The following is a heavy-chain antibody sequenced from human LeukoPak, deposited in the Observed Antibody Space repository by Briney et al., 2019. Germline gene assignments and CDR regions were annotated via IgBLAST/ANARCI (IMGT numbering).Heavy chain of an antibody. CDR1: GFTFSRAW. Sequence: GGSLRLSCAASGFTFSRAWMSWVRQAPGKGLEWGGCIKSKTDGGTTDYAAPVKGRFTISRDDSKNTLYLQMNSLKTEDTAVYCCTTVGTYYYDSSGYYYVVDFDYCGQGTLVTVSS. CDR3: TTVGTYYYDSSGYYYVVDFDY. V-gene: IGHV3-15*01. D-gene: IGHD3-22*01. J-gene: IGHJ4*02. CDR2: IKSKTDGGTT.